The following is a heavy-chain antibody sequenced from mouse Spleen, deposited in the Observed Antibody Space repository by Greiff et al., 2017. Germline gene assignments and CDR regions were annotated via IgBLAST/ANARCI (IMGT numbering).Heavy chain of an antibody. Sequence: EVKLMESGPGLVKPSQSLSLTCSVTGYSITSGYYWNWIRQFPGNKLEWMGYISYDGSNNYNPSLKNRISITRDTSKNQFFLKLNSVTTEDTSTYYCARAHYDYDAGLDYWGQGTTLTVSS. CDR3: ARAHYDYDAGLDY. CDR2: ISYDGSN. J-gene: IGHJ2*01. V-gene: IGHV3-6*01. D-gene: IGHD2-4*01. CDR1: GYSITSGYY.